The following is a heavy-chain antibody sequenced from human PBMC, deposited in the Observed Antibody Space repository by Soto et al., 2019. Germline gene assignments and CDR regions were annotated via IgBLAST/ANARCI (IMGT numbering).Heavy chain of an antibody. J-gene: IGHJ6*02. CDR2: IMPIFGAA. CDR3: ARVRRYSGDIVLVPAAIGYGMDV. V-gene: IGHV1-69*12. D-gene: IGHD2-2*01. CDR1: GGTFSSYA. Sequence: QVQLVQSGAEVKKPGSSVKVSCKTSGGTFSSYAISWVRQARGQGLEWMGGIMPIFGAANYAQKFQGRVTVTADESTCTAFMELSSLRSEDTAVYYCARVRRYSGDIVLVPAAIGYGMDVWGQGTTVSVSS.